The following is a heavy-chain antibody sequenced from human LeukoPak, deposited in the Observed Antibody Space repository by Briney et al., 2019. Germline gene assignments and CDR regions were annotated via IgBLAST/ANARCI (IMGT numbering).Heavy chain of an antibody. CDR3: ARPHCSSTSCYAETRNWFDP. Sequence: ASVKVSCKASGYTFTGYYMHWVRQAPGQGLEWMGRINPNSGGTNYAQKFQGRVTMTRDTSISTAYMELSRLRSDDTAVYYCARPHCSSTSCYAETRNWFDPWGQGTLVTVSS. D-gene: IGHD2-2*01. J-gene: IGHJ5*02. CDR2: INPNSGGT. CDR1: GYTFTGYY. V-gene: IGHV1-2*06.